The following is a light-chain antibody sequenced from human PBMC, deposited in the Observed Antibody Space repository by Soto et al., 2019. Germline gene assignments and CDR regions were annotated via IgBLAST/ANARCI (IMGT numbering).Light chain of an antibody. V-gene: IGLV2-14*01. CDR1: SSDVGGYHY. Sequence: QSALTQPASVSGSPGQSITISCTGTSSDVGGYHYVSWYQQHPGKAPKLMIYDVSNRPSGVSNRFSGSKSGNTASLTISGLQAEDEADYYCSSYTTSGSLVFGGGTKLTVL. CDR2: DVS. CDR3: SSYTTSGSLV. J-gene: IGLJ2*01.